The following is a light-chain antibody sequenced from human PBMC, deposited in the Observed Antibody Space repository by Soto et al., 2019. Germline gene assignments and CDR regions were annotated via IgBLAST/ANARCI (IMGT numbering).Light chain of an antibody. CDR1: QSVGTN. Sequence: ERVITQSPVTLSVSPGESVTLSGRASQSVGTNLAWYQQKPGQAPSLLIYGVSTRATGIPTRFSGSGSGRQFTLTISSLKSEDFAVYYCQQYGSSGTFGQGTKVDIK. V-gene: IGKV3-15*01. CDR3: QQYGSSGT. J-gene: IGKJ1*01. CDR2: GVS.